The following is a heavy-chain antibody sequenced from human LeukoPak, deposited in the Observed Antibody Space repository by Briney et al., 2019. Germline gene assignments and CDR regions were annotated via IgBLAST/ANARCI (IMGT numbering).Heavy chain of an antibody. CDR2: IIPIFGTA. Sequence: GASVKVSCKASGGTFSSYAISWVRQAPGQGLEWMGGIIPIFGTANYAQKFQGRVTITTDESTSTAYMELSSLRSEDTAVYYCARVLGYCGGDCPAYYYYMDVWGKGTTVTVSS. V-gene: IGHV1-69*05. CDR3: ARVLGYCGGDCPAYYYYMDV. CDR1: GGTFSSYA. J-gene: IGHJ6*03. D-gene: IGHD2-21*02.